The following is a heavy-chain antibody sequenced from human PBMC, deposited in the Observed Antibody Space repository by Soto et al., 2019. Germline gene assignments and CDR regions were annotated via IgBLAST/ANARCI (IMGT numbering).Heavy chain of an antibody. V-gene: IGHV1-69*06. CDR1: GGTSTRYA. CDR3: NRGSEYDFWSGYL. Sequence: QERLVQSGAEVRKPGSSVKVSCKVTGGTSTRYAINWVRQAPGQGLEWMGGVVPMFGTSKYAQKFQGRVTITADTSTNIAYMELRSLRSEDTAVYYCNRGSEYDFWSGYLWGQGTLVSVSS. J-gene: IGHJ4*02. D-gene: IGHD3-3*01. CDR2: VVPMFGTS.